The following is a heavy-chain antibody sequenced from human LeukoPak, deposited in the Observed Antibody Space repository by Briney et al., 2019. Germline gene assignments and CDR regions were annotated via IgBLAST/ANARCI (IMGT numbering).Heavy chain of an antibody. Sequence: SETLSLTCTVSGDSISNYYWSWIRQPPGKGLEWIGYIYYSGSTNYNPSLKSRVTISVDTSKNQFSLKLSSVTAADTAVYYCARAGGGYYDFWSGYYSYYYYMDVWGKGTTVTVSS. J-gene: IGHJ6*03. D-gene: IGHD3-3*01. CDR2: IYYSGST. V-gene: IGHV4-59*01. CDR1: GDSISNYY. CDR3: ARAGGGYYDFWSGYYSYYYYMDV.